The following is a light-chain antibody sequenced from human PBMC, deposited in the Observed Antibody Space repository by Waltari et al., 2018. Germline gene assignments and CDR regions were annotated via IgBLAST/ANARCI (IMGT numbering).Light chain of an antibody. Sequence: EIVLTQSPATLSLSPGGRATLSCRASQSVSSYLGWYQQTPGQAPRLLIYDASNRATGIPARFSGSGSGTDFTLTISSLEPEDFAVYYCQQRSDWPPHFGQGTRLEMK. CDR1: QSVSSY. V-gene: IGKV3-11*01. CDR2: DAS. CDR3: QQRSDWPPH. J-gene: IGKJ5*01.